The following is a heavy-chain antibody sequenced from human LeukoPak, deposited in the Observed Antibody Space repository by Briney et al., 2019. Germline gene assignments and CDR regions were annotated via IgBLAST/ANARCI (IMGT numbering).Heavy chain of an antibody. V-gene: IGHV1-69*13. CDR1: GGTFSSYA. CDR3: AKDWSSSSPYYFDN. J-gene: IGHJ4*02. CDR2: IIPIFGTA. D-gene: IGHD6-6*01. Sequence: GASVKVSCKASGGTFSSYAISWVRQAPGQGLEWMGGIIPIFGTANYAQKFQGRVTITADESTSTAYMELSSLRSEDTAVYYCAKDWSSSSPYYFDNWGQGTQVTVSS.